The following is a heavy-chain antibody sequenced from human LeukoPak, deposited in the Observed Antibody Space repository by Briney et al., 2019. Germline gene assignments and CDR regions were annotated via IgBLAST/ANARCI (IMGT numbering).Heavy chain of an antibody. Sequence: GGSLRLSCAASGFTVSSHYMNWVRQAPGKGLEWVSIIYSGGTTYYADSVKGRFTISRHNSKNTLYLQMNSLRAEDTAVYYCASAGYASWFDPWGQGTLVTVSS. CDR3: ASAGYASWFDP. V-gene: IGHV3-53*04. CDR2: IYSGGTT. CDR1: GFTVSSHY. J-gene: IGHJ5*02. D-gene: IGHD3-16*01.